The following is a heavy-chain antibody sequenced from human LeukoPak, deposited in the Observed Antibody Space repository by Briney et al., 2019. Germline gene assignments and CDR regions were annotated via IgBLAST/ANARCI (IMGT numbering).Heavy chain of an antibody. J-gene: IGHJ4*02. CDR1: GFTFSSYA. CDR3: ARDPLAGGWYDY. D-gene: IGHD6-19*01. CDR2: ISYDGSNK. V-gene: IGHV3-30*04. Sequence: GRSLRLSCAASGFTFSSYAMHWVRQAPGKGLEWVAVISYDGSNKYYADSVKGRFTISRDNSKNTLYLQMNSLRAEDTAVYYCARDPLAGGWYDYWGRGTLVTVSS.